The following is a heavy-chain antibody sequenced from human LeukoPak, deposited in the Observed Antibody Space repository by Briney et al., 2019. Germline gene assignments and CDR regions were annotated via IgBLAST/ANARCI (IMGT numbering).Heavy chain of an antibody. CDR3: ARERVNWAGWGYYFDY. Sequence: SETLSLTCAVYGGSFSGYYWSWIRQPPGKGPEWIGEINHSGSTNYNPSLKSRVTISVDTSTNQFSLKLSSVTAADTAVYYCARERVNWAGWGYYFDYWGQGTLVTVSS. J-gene: IGHJ4*02. D-gene: IGHD6-19*01. CDR1: GGSFSGYY. CDR2: INHSGST. V-gene: IGHV4-34*01.